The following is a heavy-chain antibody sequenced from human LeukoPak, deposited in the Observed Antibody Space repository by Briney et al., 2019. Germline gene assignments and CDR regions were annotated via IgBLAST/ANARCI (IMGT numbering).Heavy chain of an antibody. D-gene: IGHD3-10*01. V-gene: IGHV4-59*08. Sequence: SETLSLTCTVSGGSISPYYWSWIRQPPGKGLEWIGHIYYSGSTHYNPSLKSRVTISVDTSKNQFSLKLSSVTAADTAVYYCARHVGNSGSGSYLTYFDYWGQGTLVTVSS. CDR2: IYYSGST. CDR3: ARHVGNSGSGSYLTYFDY. J-gene: IGHJ4*02. CDR1: GGSISPYY.